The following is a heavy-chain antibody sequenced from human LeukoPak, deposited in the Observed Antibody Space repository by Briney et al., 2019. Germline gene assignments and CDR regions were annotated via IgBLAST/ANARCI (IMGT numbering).Heavy chain of an antibody. J-gene: IGHJ4*02. Sequence: GEPLKISCKGSGYSFTSYWIGWVRQMPGKGLEGMGIIYPGDSDTRYSPSFQGQVTISADKSINTAYLQWNSLKASDTAKYYCARAGYSNAWYGVDYWGQGTLVTVTS. CDR2: IYPGDSDT. V-gene: IGHV5-51*01. CDR1: GYSFTSYW. CDR3: ARAGYSNAWYGVDY. D-gene: IGHD4-11*01.